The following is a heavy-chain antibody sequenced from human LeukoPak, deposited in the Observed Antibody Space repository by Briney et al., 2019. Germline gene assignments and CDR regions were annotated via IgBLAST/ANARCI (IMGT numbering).Heavy chain of an antibody. D-gene: IGHD3-16*02. V-gene: IGHV3-21*04. CDR1: GFTFSSYS. CDR2: ISSSSSYI. Sequence: GGSLRLSCAASGFTFSSYSMNWVRQAPGKGLEWVPSISSSSSYIYYADSVKGRFTISRDNAKNSLYLQMNSQRAEDTAVYYCGAYDYIWGSYRYRLSDYWGQGTLVTVSS. J-gene: IGHJ4*02. CDR3: GAYDYIWGSYRYRLSDY.